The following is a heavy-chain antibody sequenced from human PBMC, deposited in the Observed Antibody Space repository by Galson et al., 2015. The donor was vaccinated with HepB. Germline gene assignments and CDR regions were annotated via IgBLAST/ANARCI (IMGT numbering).Heavy chain of an antibody. CDR1: GYRFRSYW. J-gene: IGHJ4*02. Sequence: SGAEVKKSGESLKISCKGSGYRFRSYWIAWVRQIPGKGLEWMGIVYPSDSDTRYSPSFQGQVTMSGDKSNSTAYLQWSSLKASDTAMYYCASRIDYKLYRGQGTLVTVSS. V-gene: IGHV5-51*03. CDR2: VYPSDSDT. CDR3: ASRIDYKLY. D-gene: IGHD4-11*01.